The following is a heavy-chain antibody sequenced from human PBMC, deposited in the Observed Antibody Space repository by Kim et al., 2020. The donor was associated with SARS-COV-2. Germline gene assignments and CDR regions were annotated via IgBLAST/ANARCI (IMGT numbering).Heavy chain of an antibody. J-gene: IGHJ3*02. CDR3: AKSTGITMIVVVINDAFDI. Sequence: SETLSLTCTVSGGSISSSSYYWGWTRQPPGKGLEWIGSIYYSGSTYYNPSPKSRVTISVDTSKNQFSLKLSSVTAADTAVYYCAKSTGITMIVVVINDAFDICGQGTMVTVSS. D-gene: IGHD3-22*01. CDR2: IYYSGST. CDR1: GGSISSSSYY. V-gene: IGHV4-39*07.